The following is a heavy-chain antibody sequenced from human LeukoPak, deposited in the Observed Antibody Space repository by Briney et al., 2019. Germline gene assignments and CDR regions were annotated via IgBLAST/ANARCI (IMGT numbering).Heavy chain of an antibody. V-gene: IGHV4-38-2*02. CDR3: ARVYSSGWDPEYYFDY. J-gene: IGHJ4*02. Sequence: PSETLSLTCTVSSYSISTGYYWGWIRQPPGKGLEWIGSVYYSGSTYYSPSLKSRVTISVDTSKNQFSLNLSSVTAADTAVYYCARVYSSGWDPEYYFDYWGQGTLVTVSS. CDR2: VYYSGST. D-gene: IGHD6-19*01. CDR1: SYSISTGYY.